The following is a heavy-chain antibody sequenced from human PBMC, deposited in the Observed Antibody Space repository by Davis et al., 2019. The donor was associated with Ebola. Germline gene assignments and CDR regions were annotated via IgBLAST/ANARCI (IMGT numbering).Heavy chain of an antibody. D-gene: IGHD6-19*01. CDR1: GFTFSSYG. CDR3: ARDFPVAGTAVLDY. V-gene: IGHV3-33*01. Sequence: GESLKISCAASGFTFSSYGMHWVRQAPGKGLEWVAVIWYDGSNKYYADSVKGRFTISRDNSKNTLYLQMNSLRAEDTAVYYCARDFPVAGTAVLDYWGQGTLVTVSS. CDR2: IWYDGSNK. J-gene: IGHJ4*02.